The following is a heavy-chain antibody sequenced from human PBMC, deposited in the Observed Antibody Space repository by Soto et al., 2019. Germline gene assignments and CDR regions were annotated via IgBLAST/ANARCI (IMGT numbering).Heavy chain of an antibody. CDR1: GFTFDDYA. V-gene: IGHV3-9*01. J-gene: IGHJ4*02. D-gene: IGHD2-15*01. CDR3: AKDSGYDFGGYCSGGSCWQLDY. Sequence: EVQLVESAGGLVQPGRSLRLSCTASGFTFDDYAMHWVRQAPGKGLEWVSGISWNSGSIGYADSVKGRFTISRDNAKNSLYLQMNSLRAEDTALYYCAKDSGYDFGGYCSGGSCWQLDYLGQGTLVTVSS. CDR2: ISWNSGSI.